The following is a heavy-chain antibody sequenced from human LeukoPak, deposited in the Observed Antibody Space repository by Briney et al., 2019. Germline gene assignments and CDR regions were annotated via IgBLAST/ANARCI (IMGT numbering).Heavy chain of an antibody. J-gene: IGHJ3*02. Sequence: GESLRISCKGSGYSFISYWIGWVRQMPGKGLEWMGIIYPGDSDTRYSPSFQGQVTISADKSISTAYLQWSSLKASDTAMYYCARRYSSSWKAFDIWGQGTMVTVSS. CDR2: IYPGDSDT. D-gene: IGHD6-13*01. V-gene: IGHV5-51*01. CDR1: GYSFISYW. CDR3: ARRYSSSWKAFDI.